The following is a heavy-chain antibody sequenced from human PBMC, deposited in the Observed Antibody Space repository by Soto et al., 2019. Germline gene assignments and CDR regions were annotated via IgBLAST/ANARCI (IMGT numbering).Heavy chain of an antibody. V-gene: IGHV3-23*01. Sequence: EVQLLESGGGLVQPGGSLRLSCAASGFTFSSYAMSWVRQAPGKGLEWVSAISGSGGSTYYADSVKGRFTISRDNSKNTLYLQMNSLGAEDTAVYYCAKGNVLRYFDWLPTDGFDYWGQGTLVTVSS. CDR3: AKGNVLRYFDWLPTDGFDY. D-gene: IGHD3-9*01. J-gene: IGHJ4*02. CDR1: GFTFSSYA. CDR2: ISGSGGST.